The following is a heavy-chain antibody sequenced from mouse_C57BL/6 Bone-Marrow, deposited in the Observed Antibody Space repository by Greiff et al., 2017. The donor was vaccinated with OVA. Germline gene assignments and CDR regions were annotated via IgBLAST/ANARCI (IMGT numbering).Heavy chain of an antibody. CDR3: AREWVYYSNPWSYWYFDV. V-gene: IGHV1-26*01. CDR2: INPNNGGT. CDR1: GYTFTDYY. Sequence: VQLQHSGPELVKPGASVKISCKASGYTFTDYYMNWVKQSHGKSLEWIGDINPNNGGTSYNQKFKGKATLTVDKSSSTAYMELRSLTSEDSAVYYCAREWVYYSNPWSYWYFDVWGTGTTVTVSS. J-gene: IGHJ1*03. D-gene: IGHD2-5*01.